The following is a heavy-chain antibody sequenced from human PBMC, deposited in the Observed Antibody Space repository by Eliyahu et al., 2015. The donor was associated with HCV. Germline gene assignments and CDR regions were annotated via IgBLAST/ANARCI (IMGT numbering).Heavy chain of an antibody. V-gene: IGHV3-33*01. CDR1: GFXFSXYG. D-gene: IGHD6-13*01. Sequence: QVQLVESGGGVVQPGRSLRLSCAASGFXFSXYGXXWVXXAPGKGLEWVAVXWYDGSNKYYADSVKGRFTISRDNSKNTLYLQMNSLRAEDTAVYYCARDFEGWFIINLITAAGTRGGMDVWGQGTTVTVSS. CDR3: ARDFEGWFIINLITAAGTRGGMDV. CDR2: XWYDGSNK. J-gene: IGHJ6*02.